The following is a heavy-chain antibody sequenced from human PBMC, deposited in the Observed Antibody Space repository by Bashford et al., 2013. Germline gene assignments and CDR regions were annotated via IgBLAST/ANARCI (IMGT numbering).Heavy chain of an antibody. V-gene: IGHV4-4*07. CDR1: GGSMNNYY. Sequence: SETLSLTCTVSGGSMNNYYWSWIRQPAGKGLEWIGQINTSGTTNYNPSLKSRVSMSEDTSKSQFSLKLSSVTAADTAVYYCARTSPLHWYFDLWGRGTLVTVSS. CDR3: ARTSPLHWYFDL. J-gene: IGHJ2*01. CDR2: INTSGTT.